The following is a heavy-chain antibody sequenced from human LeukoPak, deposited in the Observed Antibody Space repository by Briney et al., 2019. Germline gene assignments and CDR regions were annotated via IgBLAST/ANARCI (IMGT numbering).Heavy chain of an antibody. V-gene: IGHV4-34*01. Sequence: SETLSLTCAVYGGSFSGYYWSWIRQPPGKGLEWIGEINHSGSTNYNPSLKSRVTISVDTSKNQFSLKLSSVTAADTAVYYCARARGGARAFDIWGQGTMVTVSS. CDR3: ARARGGARAFDI. CDR1: GGSFSGYY. J-gene: IGHJ3*02. CDR2: INHSGST.